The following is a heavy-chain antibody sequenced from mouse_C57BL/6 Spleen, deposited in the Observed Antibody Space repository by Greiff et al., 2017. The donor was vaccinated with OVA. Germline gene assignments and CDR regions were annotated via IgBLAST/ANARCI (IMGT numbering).Heavy chain of an antibody. D-gene: IGHD2-2*01. Sequence: EVQLVESGGGLVKPGGSLTLSCAASGFTFSDYGMHWVRQAPEKGLEWVAYISSGSSTIYYADTVKGRFTISRDHAKNTLFLQMTSLRSEDTAMYYCARDGYDYAMDYWGQGTSVTVSS. CDR2: ISSGSSTI. CDR1: GFTFSDYG. V-gene: IGHV5-17*01. CDR3: ARDGYDYAMDY. J-gene: IGHJ4*01.